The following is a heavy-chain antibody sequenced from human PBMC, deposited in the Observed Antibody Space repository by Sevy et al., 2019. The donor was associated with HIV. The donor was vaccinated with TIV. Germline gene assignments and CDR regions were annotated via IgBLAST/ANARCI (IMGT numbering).Heavy chain of an antibody. J-gene: IGHJ4*02. Sequence: GGSLRLSCEASGFTFSDYHMTCIRQAPGKGLEWVAYISSRGSTEHYADSVKGRFTISRDNVKNSLYLQMDSLRGEDTAVYYCTREADYYFDSWGQGSLVTVSS. CDR3: TREADYYFDS. CDR1: GFTFSDYH. CDR2: ISSRGSTE. V-gene: IGHV3-11*01. D-gene: IGHD2-21*02.